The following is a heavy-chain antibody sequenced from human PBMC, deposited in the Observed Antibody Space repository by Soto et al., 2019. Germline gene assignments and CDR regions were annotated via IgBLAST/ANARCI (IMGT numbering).Heavy chain of an antibody. J-gene: IGHJ6*02. CDR2: IIPIFGTA. CDR3: ARELSFVVVAATTRSDYYYYGMDV. V-gene: IGHV1-69*13. CDR1: GGTFSSYA. D-gene: IGHD2-15*01. Sequence: GASVKVSCKASGGTFSSYAISWVRQAPGQGLEWMGGIIPIFGTANYAQKFQGRVTITADESTSTAYMELSSLRSEDTAVYYCARELSFVVVAATTRSDYYYYGMDVWGQGTTVTVSS.